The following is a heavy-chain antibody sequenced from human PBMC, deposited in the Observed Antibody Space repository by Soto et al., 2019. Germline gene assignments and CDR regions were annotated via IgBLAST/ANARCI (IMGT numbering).Heavy chain of an antibody. Sequence: QVQLVESGGGVVQPGGSLRLSCAASGFTFVTYGMHWVRQAPGKGLEWVAVISHDGSKTFYTDSVKGRFTISRDNSKNTLYLQMNNLRAEDTAVYYCAKMFQVMVWKAPFFDSWGQGTLVTVSS. CDR3: AKMFQVMVWKAPFFDS. D-gene: IGHD2-8*01. CDR1: GFTFVTYG. J-gene: IGHJ4*02. V-gene: IGHV3-30*18. CDR2: ISHDGSKT.